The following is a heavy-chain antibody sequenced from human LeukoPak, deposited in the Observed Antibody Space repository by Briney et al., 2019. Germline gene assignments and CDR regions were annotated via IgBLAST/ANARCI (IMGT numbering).Heavy chain of an antibody. CDR2: IYYSGST. D-gene: IGHD3-10*01. Sequence: SETLSLTCTVSGGSISSSSYYWGWIRQPPGKGLEWIGSIYYSGSTYYNPSLRSRVTISVDTSKNQFSLKLSSVTAADTAVYYCARAGVLWFGERFDPWGQGTLVTVSS. V-gene: IGHV4-39*01. J-gene: IGHJ5*02. CDR3: ARAGVLWFGERFDP. CDR1: GGSISSSSYY.